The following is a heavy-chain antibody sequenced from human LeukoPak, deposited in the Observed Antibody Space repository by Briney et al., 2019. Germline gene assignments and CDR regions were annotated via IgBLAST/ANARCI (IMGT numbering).Heavy chain of an antibody. V-gene: IGHV1-58*01. CDR1: GFAFSSSA. CDR2: IVVGSGNT. Sequence: GASVKVSCKPSGFAFSSSAVQWVRQARGQRLEWIGWIVVGSGNTNYAQKFQERVTITRDMSTSTTYMELSSLRSEDTAVYYCAAESGTIVRGVPNWFDPWGQGTLVTVSS. CDR3: AAESGTIVRGVPNWFDP. D-gene: IGHD3-10*01. J-gene: IGHJ5*02.